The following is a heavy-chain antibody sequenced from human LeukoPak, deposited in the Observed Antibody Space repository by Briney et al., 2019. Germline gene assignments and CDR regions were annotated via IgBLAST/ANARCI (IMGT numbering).Heavy chain of an antibody. D-gene: IGHD2-2*01. CDR1: GSFSSYV. CDR2: LSASGGSA. Sequence: PGGSLRLSCAASGSFSSYVMTWVRHAPGRGLEWVSTLSASGGSAYYADSVKGRFTISRDNSKNTLYLQMSSLRAEDTAVYFCAKDLILVLPAAYDYWGQGTLVTVSS. V-gene: IGHV3-23*01. CDR3: AKDLILVLPAAYDY. J-gene: IGHJ4*02.